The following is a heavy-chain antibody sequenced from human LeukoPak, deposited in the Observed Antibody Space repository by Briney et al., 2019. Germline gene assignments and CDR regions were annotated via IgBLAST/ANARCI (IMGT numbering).Heavy chain of an antibody. Sequence: GGSLRLSCAASGFTFSSYEMNWVRQAPGKGLEWVSYISGSGSTKYYADSVKGRFTISRDNAKNSLYLQMNSLRAEDTAVYYCARPHYYDSSGYYYLFDYWGQGTLVTVSS. D-gene: IGHD3-22*01. V-gene: IGHV3-48*03. CDR3: ARPHYYDSSGYYYLFDY. CDR1: GFTFSSYE. J-gene: IGHJ4*02. CDR2: ISGSGSTK.